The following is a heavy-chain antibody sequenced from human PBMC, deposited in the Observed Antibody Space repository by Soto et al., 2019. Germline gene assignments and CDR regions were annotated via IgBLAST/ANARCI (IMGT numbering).Heavy chain of an antibody. D-gene: IGHD2-15*01. J-gene: IGHJ6*02. CDR2: IIPIFGTA. V-gene: IGHV1-69*06. Sequence: QVQLVQSGAEVKKPGSSVKVSCKASGTTFSNYAISWVRQAPGQGLEWMGGIIPIFGTAHHAQKFQGRVSITGENSTSTAYVELRSLRSEDTALYYWAKTHCCSFEKDFYYYDMDFWGQGTTVTFS. CDR1: GTTFSNYA. CDR3: AKTHCCSFEKDFYYYDMDF.